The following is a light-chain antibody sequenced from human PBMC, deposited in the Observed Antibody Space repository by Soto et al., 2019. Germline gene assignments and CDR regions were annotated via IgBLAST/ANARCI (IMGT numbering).Light chain of an antibody. CDR2: DVS. V-gene: IGLV2-14*03. CDR3: SSYTGSRTVV. J-gene: IGLJ2*01. CDR1: SSDVGYYDY. Sequence: QSVLTQPASVSGSPGQSITISCTGTSSDVGYYDYVSWYQQHPGKAPKLMIYDVSNRPSGVSIRFSGSKSGNTASLTISGLQAEDEADYYCSSYTGSRTVVFGGGTQLTVL.